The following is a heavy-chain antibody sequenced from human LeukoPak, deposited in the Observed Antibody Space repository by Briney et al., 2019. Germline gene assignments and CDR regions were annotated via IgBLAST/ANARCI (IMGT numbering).Heavy chain of an antibody. CDR2: ISGSGGST. Sequence: HAGGSLRLSCAASGFTFSSYAMSWVRQAPGKGLEWVSAISGSGGSTYYADSVKGRFTISRDNSKNTLYLQMNSLRAEDTAVYYCAKGIAAAGRYYFDYWGQGTLVTVSS. CDR1: GFTFSSYA. V-gene: IGHV3-23*01. CDR3: AKGIAAAGRYYFDY. J-gene: IGHJ4*02. D-gene: IGHD6-13*01.